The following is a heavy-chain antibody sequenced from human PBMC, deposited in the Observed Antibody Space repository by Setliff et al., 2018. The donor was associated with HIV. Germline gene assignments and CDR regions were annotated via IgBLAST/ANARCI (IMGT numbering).Heavy chain of an antibody. CDR3: ARESLNLGELSSNPDASDI. V-gene: IGHV4-39*07. CDR1: GGSISRSFYY. J-gene: IGHJ3*02. Sequence: SETLSLTCSVSGGSISRSFYYWGWIRQPPDKGLEWIGSFHYSGSTSYNPSLRSRVTVLIDTSNNQFSLKLNSVAAADTAVYYCARESLNLGELSSNPDASDIWGQGTMVTVSS. D-gene: IGHD3-16*02. CDR2: FHYSGST.